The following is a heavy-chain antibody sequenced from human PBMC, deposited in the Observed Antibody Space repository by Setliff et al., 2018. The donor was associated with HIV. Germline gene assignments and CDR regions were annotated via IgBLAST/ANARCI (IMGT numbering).Heavy chain of an antibody. CDR1: GLTSSTNW. Sequence: PGGSLRLSCAASGLTSSTNWMHWVRHAPGKGLVWVSGINSDGSSTNYADSVEGRFTISRDDAKNTLYLQMSSLRAEDTAVYYCVSSRSDFDYWGQGTLVTVS. J-gene: IGHJ4*02. V-gene: IGHV3-74*01. CDR2: INSDGSST. CDR3: VSSRSDFDY. D-gene: IGHD6-13*01.